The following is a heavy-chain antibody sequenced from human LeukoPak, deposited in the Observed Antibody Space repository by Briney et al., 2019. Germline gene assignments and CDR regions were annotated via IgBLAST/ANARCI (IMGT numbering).Heavy chain of an antibody. CDR3: AKAPFGVVIMYFDY. J-gene: IGHJ4*02. D-gene: IGHD3-3*01. CDR1: GFTFSSYA. Sequence: GGSLRLSCAASGFTFSSYAMSWVRQAPGKGLEWVSAISGSGGSTYYADSVKGRFTISRDNSKNTLYLQMNSLRAEDTAIYYCAKAPFGVVIMYFDYWGQGTLVTVSS. CDR2: ISGSGGST. V-gene: IGHV3-23*01.